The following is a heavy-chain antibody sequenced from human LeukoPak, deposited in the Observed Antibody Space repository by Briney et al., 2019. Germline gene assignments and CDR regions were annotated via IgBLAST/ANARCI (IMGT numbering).Heavy chain of an antibody. J-gene: IGHJ4*02. CDR1: GGSISSSSYY. CDR2: IYYSGST. D-gene: IGHD5-18*01. V-gene: IGHV4-39*07. Sequence: SETLSLTCTVSGGSISSSSYYWGWIRQPPGKGLEWIGSIYYSGSTYYNPSLKSRVTISVDTSKNQFSLKLSSVTAADTAVYYCARVDTAMEAFDYWGQGTLVTVSS. CDR3: ARVDTAMEAFDY.